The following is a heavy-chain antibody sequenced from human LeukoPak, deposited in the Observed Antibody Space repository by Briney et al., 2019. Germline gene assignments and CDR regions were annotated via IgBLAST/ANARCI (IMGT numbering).Heavy chain of an antibody. V-gene: IGHV3-30*09. D-gene: IGHD3-22*01. CDR3: ARPLSNGYFHDSGGYYPYAMDV. J-gene: IGHJ6*02. CDR1: GFTFSTST. Sequence: PGGSLRLSCAASGFTFSTSTMHWVRQAPGKGLEWVAVISYDGSNKFYADSVKGRFAISRDNSKNTLYLQMNSLGGYDSAVYYCARPLSNGYFHDSGGYYPYAMDVWGQGTTVTVSS. CDR2: ISYDGSNK.